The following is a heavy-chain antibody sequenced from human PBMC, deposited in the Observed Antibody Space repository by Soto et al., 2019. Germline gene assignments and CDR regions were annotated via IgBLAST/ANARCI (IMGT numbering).Heavy chain of an antibody. D-gene: IGHD5-12*01. J-gene: IGHJ4*02. V-gene: IGHV4-34*01. CDR1: GGSFSGYY. CDR2: INHSGST. CDR3: ARILRVEYSGYDYFDY. Sequence: SETLSLTCAVYGGSFSGYYWSWIRQPPGKGLEWIGEINHSGSTNYNPSLKSRVTISVDTSKNQFSLKLSSVTAADTAVYYCARILRVEYSGYDYFDYWGQGTLVTVSS.